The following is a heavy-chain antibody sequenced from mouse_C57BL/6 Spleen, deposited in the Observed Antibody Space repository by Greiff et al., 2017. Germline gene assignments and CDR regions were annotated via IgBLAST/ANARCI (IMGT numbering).Heavy chain of an antibody. V-gene: IGHV1-42*01. D-gene: IGHD2-2*01. CDR1: GYSFTGYY. Sequence: VQLKQSGPELVKPGASVKISCKASGYSFTGYYMNWVKQSPEKSLEWIGEINPSTGGTTFNQKFKAKATLTVDKSSRTAYMQLKSLTSEDSAVYYCARSGGYGFDYWGQGTTLTVSS. CDR2: INPSTGGT. J-gene: IGHJ2*01. CDR3: ARSGGYGFDY.